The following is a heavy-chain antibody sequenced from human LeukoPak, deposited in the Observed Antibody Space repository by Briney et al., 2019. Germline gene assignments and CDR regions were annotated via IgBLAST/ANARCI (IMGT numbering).Heavy chain of an antibody. Sequence: GGSLRLSCAASGFTFSSYEMNWVRQAPGKGLEWISYISSSGDTKYYANSVKGRFTISRDDAQSSLFLQMNSLRAEDTAIYYCARDGSGWSRDCWGQGTLVTVSS. CDR2: ISSSGDTK. D-gene: IGHD6-19*01. J-gene: IGHJ4*02. CDR3: ARDGSGWSRDC. V-gene: IGHV3-48*03. CDR1: GFTFSSYE.